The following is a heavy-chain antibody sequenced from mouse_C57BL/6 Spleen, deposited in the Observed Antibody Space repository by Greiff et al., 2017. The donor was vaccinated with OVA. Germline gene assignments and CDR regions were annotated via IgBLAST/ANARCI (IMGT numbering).Heavy chain of an antibody. CDR3: TRGGGFTTVVAFDY. CDR1: GFTFSSYA. J-gene: IGHJ2*01. Sequence: EVKVEESGEGLVKPGGSLKLSCAASGFTFSSYAMSWVRQTPEKRLEWVAYISSGGDYIYYADTVKGRFTISRDNARNTLYLQMSSLKSEDTAMYYCTRGGGFTTVVAFDYWGQGTTLTVSS. D-gene: IGHD1-1*01. CDR2: ISSGGDYI. V-gene: IGHV5S21*01.